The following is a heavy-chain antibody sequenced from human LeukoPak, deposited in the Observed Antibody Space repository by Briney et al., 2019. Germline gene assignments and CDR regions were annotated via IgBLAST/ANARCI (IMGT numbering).Heavy chain of an antibody. CDR2: ISGSGGST. Sequence: GGSLRLSCAASGFTFSSYAMSWVRQAPGKGLEWVSAISGSGGSTYYADSVKGRFTISRDNSKNTLYLQMNSLRAEDTAVYYCARDYRRDGYNSLGYWGQGTLVTVSS. D-gene: IGHD5-24*01. CDR1: GFTFSSYA. CDR3: ARDYRRDGYNSLGY. V-gene: IGHV3-23*01. J-gene: IGHJ4*02.